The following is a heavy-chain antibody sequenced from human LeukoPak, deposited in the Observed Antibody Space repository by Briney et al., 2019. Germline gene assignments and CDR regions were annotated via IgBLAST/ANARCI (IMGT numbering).Heavy chain of an antibody. CDR3: ASGCYYYDSSGYSV. CDR2: IYSGGST. D-gene: IGHD3-22*01. J-gene: IGHJ4*02. CDR1: GFTFSSYA. V-gene: IGHV3-66*01. Sequence: PGRSLTLSCAASGFTFSSYAMHWVRQAPGKGLEWVSVIYSGGSTYYADSVKGRFTISRDNSKNTLYLQMNSLRAEDTAVYYCASGCYYYDSSGYSVWGQGTLVTVSS.